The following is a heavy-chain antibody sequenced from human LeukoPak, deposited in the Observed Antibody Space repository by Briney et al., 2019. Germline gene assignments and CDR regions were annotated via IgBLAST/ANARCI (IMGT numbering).Heavy chain of an antibody. D-gene: IGHD3-10*01. CDR3: AKSPYYYGSGSYSPFDY. V-gene: IGHV3-23*01. Sequence: GGSLRLSCAASGFTFSNYAMSWVRQAPGKGLEWVSVISGSGGSTYYADSVKGRFTISRDNSKNTLYVQMNSLRAEDTAVYYCAKSPYYYGSGSYSPFDYWGQGTLVTVSS. J-gene: IGHJ4*02. CDR1: GFTFSNYA. CDR2: ISGSGGST.